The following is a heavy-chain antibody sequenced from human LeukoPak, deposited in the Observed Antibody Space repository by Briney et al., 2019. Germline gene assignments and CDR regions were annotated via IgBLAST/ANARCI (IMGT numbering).Heavy chain of an antibody. J-gene: IGHJ4*02. Sequence: GESLQISCKGVGYSFTRHWIAWVRPMPGGGLDGMGMIYPGDSDTRHSPAFQGLATISADKSISTAYLQWSSLKASDTAMYYWARAECSGGSCHLDYWGQGTLVTVSS. CDR1: GYSFTRHW. V-gene: IGHV5-51*01. D-gene: IGHD2-15*01. CDR3: ARAECSGGSCHLDY. CDR2: IYPGDSDT.